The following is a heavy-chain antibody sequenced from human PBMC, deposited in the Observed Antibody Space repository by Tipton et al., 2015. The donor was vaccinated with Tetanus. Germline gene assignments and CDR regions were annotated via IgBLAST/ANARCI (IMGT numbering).Heavy chain of an antibody. CDR2: ISAYNGNT. Sequence: QSLSYFNKPFSSFNFSFNTSFYTFTIYVIVFFLHSPGQGLEWMGWISAYNGNTNYAQKLQGRVTMTTDTSTSTAYMELRSLRSDDTAVYYCARSDMIVVPNWFDPWGQGTLVTVSS. V-gene: IGHV1-18*01. J-gene: IGHJ5*02. D-gene: IGHD3-22*01. CDR1: FYTFTIYV. CDR3: ARSDMIVVPNWFDP.